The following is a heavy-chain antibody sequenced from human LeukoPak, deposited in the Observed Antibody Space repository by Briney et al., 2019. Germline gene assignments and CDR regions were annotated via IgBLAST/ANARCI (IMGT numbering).Heavy chain of an antibody. D-gene: IGHD2/OR15-2a*01. Sequence: SETLSLTCTVSGGSISSGDYYWSWIRQPAGKGLEWIGRIYTSGSTNYNPSLNSRVTISVDTSKHQFSLKLSSVTAADTAVYYCARTLPYYYYMDVWGKGTTVTVSS. V-gene: IGHV4-61*02. J-gene: IGHJ6*03. CDR2: IYTSGST. CDR1: GGSISSGDYY. CDR3: ARTLPYYYYMDV.